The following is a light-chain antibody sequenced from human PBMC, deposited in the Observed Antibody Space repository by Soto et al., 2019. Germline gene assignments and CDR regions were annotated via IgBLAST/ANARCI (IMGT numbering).Light chain of an antibody. CDR3: LVSYSGVPV. J-gene: IGLJ3*02. CDR1: TGPVTSGHY. V-gene: IGLV7-46*01. Sequence: QAVVTQETSLTVSPGGTVTLTCGSSTGPVTSGHYPYWFQQKPGQAPRTLIYDTNNKHSWTPARFSGSLLGGKAALTLSGAQPEDEADYYCLVSYSGVPVFGGGTQLTVL. CDR2: DTN.